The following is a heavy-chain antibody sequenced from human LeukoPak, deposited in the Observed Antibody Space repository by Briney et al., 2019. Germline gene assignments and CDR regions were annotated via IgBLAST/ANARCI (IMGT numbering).Heavy chain of an antibody. CDR3: ARRSAGGWLQFFDY. V-gene: IGHV4-39*01. Sequence: PSETLSLTCTVSGGSISSSSYYWGWIRQPPGKGLEWIGSIYYSGSTYYNPSLKSRVTISVDTSKNQFSLKLSSVTAADTAVNYCARRSAGGWLQFFDYWGQGTLVTVSS. D-gene: IGHD5-24*01. J-gene: IGHJ4*02. CDR2: IYYSGST. CDR1: GGSISSSSYY.